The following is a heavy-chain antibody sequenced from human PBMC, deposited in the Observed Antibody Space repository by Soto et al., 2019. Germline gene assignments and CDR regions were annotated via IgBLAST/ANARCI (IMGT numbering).Heavy chain of an antibody. J-gene: IGHJ3*02. CDR3: XXXXXXLNAFDI. Sequence: EVQLVESGGGLVKPGGSLRLSCAASGFTFSSYSMNWVRQAPGKGLEWVSSISSSSSYIYYADSXKGRFTXSRDNAKXXXXXXXXXXXXXXXXXXXXXXXXXXLNAFDIWGQGTMVTVSS. CDR1: GFTFSSYS. V-gene: IGHV3-21*01. CDR2: ISSSSSYI.